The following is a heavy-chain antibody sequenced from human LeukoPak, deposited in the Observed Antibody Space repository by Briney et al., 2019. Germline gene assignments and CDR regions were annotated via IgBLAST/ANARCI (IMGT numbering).Heavy chain of an antibody. D-gene: IGHD1-26*01. Sequence: ASVKVSCKASGGTFSSYAISWVRQAPGQGLEWMGRIIPILGIANYAQKFQGRVTITADKSTSTAYMELSSLRSEDTAVYYCARDLGGSYSLDCWGQGTLVTVSS. CDR2: IIPILGIA. V-gene: IGHV1-69*04. J-gene: IGHJ4*02. CDR1: GGTFSSYA. CDR3: ARDLGGSYSLDC.